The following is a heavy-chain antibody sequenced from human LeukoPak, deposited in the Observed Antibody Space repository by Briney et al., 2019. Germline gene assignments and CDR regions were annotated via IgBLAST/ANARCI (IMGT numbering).Heavy chain of an antibody. D-gene: IGHD6-6*01. V-gene: IGHV3-20*01. CDR2: INWKGGST. Sequence: GGSLRLSCAASGFTFDDYGMSWVRRAPGKGLEWVSGINWKGGSTAYADSVKGRFTISRDNAKNYLYLEMNSLRAEDTALYHCARRPYSSSSHYFDYWGQGTLVTVSS. J-gene: IGHJ4*02. CDR1: GFTFDDYG. CDR3: ARRPYSSSSHYFDY.